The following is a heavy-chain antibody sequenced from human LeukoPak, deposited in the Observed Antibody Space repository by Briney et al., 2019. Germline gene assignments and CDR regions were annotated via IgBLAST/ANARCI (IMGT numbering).Heavy chain of an antibody. CDR2: IWYDGSNK. Sequence: GGSLRLSCAASGFTFSSYGMHWVRQAPGKGLEWVAVIWYDGSNKYYADSVKGRFTISRDNSKNTLYLQMNSLRAEDTAVYYCARELDYYYYMDVWSKGTTVTVSS. D-gene: IGHD1-1*01. V-gene: IGHV3-33*01. CDR1: GFTFSSYG. J-gene: IGHJ6*03. CDR3: ARELDYYYYMDV.